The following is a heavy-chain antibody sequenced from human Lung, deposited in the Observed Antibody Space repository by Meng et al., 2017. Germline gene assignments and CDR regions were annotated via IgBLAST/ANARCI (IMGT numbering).Heavy chain of an antibody. J-gene: IGHJ4*02. CDR1: GFTFSNAY. CDR3: SGHIDY. Sequence: VESGGGLVKPGGSIRLSCEGSGFTFSNAYMTWVRQVPGKRLEWVGRIKSKPDGETIDYAAPVKGRFTISRDDSKNTVYLQMNSLKTEDTAVYYCSGHIDYWGQGTLVTVSS. CDR2: IKSKPDGETI. D-gene: IGHD5-12*01. V-gene: IGHV3-15*01.